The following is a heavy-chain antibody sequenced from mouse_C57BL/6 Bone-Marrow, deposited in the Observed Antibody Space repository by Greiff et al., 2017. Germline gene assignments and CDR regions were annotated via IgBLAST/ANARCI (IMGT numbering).Heavy chain of an antibody. Sequence: QVQLQQSGPVLVKPGASVKLSCKASGYTFTSYWMHWVKQRPGQGLEWIGYINPSSGYTKYNQKFKDKATLTADKSSSTAYMQLSSLTSEDSAVYYCTRGYFDYWGQGTTLTVSS. CDR1: GYTFTSYW. CDR3: TRGYFDY. V-gene: IGHV1-7*01. J-gene: IGHJ2*01. CDR2: INPSSGYT.